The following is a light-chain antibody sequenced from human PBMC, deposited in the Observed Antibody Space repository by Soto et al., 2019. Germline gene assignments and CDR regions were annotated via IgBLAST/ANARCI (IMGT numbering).Light chain of an antibody. V-gene: IGKV1-5*01. CDR1: QSITTW. CDR2: EAS. Sequence: DIQMTQSPSTLSASVGDRVTITCRASQSITTWLAWFQQKPGKAPKLLMYEASRLASGVPSRFSGSGSGTEFTLTITSLQPDDFATYYCQQYRSFPRTFGQGTKVEVK. CDR3: QQYRSFPRT. J-gene: IGKJ1*01.